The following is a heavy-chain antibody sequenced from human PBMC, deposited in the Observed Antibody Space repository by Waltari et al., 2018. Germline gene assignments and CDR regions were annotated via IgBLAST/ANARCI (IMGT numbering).Heavy chain of an antibody. CDR3: AKDGGIAARFFDY. D-gene: IGHD6-6*01. CDR1: GFTFSSYA. J-gene: IGHJ4*02. Sequence: EVQLLESGGGLVQPGGSLRLSCAASGFTFSSYAMSWVRQAPGRGLGWGSAISGRGGSTYYADAVNGRFTISRDNSKNTLYLQMNSLRAEDTAVYYCAKDGGIAARFFDYWGQGTLVTVSS. CDR2: ISGRGGST. V-gene: IGHV3-23*01.